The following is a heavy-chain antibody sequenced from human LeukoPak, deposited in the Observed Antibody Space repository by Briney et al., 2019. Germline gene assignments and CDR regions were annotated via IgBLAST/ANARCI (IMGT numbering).Heavy chain of an antibody. CDR3: AKDENYYDFWSGYSLGFDP. D-gene: IGHD3-3*01. J-gene: IGHJ5*02. CDR1: GFTFSRYG. Sequence: GGSLRLSCAASGFTFSRYGMHWVRQAPGKGLEWVAVISYDGSNKYYADSVKGRFTISRDNSKNTLYLQMNSLRAEDTAVYYCAKDENYYDFWSGYSLGFDPWGQGTLVTVSS. CDR2: ISYDGSNK. V-gene: IGHV3-30*18.